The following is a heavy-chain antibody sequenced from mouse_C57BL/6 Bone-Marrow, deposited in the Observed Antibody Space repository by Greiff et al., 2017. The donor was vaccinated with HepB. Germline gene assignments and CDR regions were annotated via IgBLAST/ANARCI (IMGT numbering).Heavy chain of an antibody. Sequence: EVKLVESGEGLVKPGGSLKLSCAASGFTFSSYAMSWVRQTPEKRLEWVAYISSGGDYIYYADTVKGRFTISRDNARNTLYLQMSSLKSEDTAMYYCTRDDDGYHWYFDVWGTGTTVTVSS. J-gene: IGHJ1*03. CDR3: TRDDDGYHWYFDV. CDR1: GFTFSSYA. CDR2: ISSGGDYI. D-gene: IGHD2-3*01. V-gene: IGHV5-9-1*02.